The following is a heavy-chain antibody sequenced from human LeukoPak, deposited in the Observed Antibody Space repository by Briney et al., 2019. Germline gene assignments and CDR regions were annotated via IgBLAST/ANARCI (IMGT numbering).Heavy chain of an antibody. CDR2: IYYTGST. V-gene: IGHV4-59*08. Sequence: PSETLSLTCTVSGGSISNYYWSWVRQPPGKGLAWIGYIYYTGSTSYNASLKSRVTISVDTSRNQFSLKLTSVTAADTAVYYCARYDRTSPTYFDYWGQGTLVTVSS. J-gene: IGHJ4*02. CDR3: ARYDRTSPTYFDY. D-gene: IGHD3-9*01. CDR1: GGSISNYY.